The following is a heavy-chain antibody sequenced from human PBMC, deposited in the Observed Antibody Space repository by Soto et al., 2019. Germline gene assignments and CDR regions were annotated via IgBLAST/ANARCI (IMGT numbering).Heavy chain of an antibody. D-gene: IGHD4-17*01. CDR1: GGTFSSYA. Sequence: ASVKVSCKASGGTFSSYAISWVRQAPGQGLEWMGGIIPIFGTANYAQKFQGRVTITADESTSTAYMELRSLRSEDTAVYYCARDDYGDSYDAFDIWGQGTMVTVSS. CDR3: ARDDYGDSYDAFDI. J-gene: IGHJ3*02. V-gene: IGHV1-69*13. CDR2: IIPIFGTA.